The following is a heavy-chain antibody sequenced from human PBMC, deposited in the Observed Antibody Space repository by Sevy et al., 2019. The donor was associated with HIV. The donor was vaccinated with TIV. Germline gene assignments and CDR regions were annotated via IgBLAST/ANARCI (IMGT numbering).Heavy chain of an antibody. J-gene: IGHJ4*02. CDR1: GGTFSSYG. V-gene: IGHV1-69*13. Sequence: ASVKVSCKASGGTFSSYGISWVRQAPGQGLEWMGGIIPILGTVNYAQKFQGRVTITADESTKTAYMGLSSLGSEDTAVYYCARGGGNGSYYFDYWGQETLVTVSS. CDR3: ARGGGNGSYYFDY. CDR2: IIPILGTV. D-gene: IGHD6-19*01.